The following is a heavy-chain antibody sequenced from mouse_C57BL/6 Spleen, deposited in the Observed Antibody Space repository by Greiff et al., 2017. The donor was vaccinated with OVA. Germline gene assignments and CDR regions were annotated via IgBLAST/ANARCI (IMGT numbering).Heavy chain of an antibody. CDR2: IDPNSGGT. CDR3: ARGERGLTGTLDY. Sequence: VKLQQPGAELVKPGASVKLSCKASGYTFTSYWMHWVKQRPGRGLEWIGRIDPNSGGTKYNEKFKSKATLTVDKPSSTAYMQLSSLTSEDSAVYYCARGERGLTGTLDYWGQGTTLTVSS. V-gene: IGHV1-72*01. D-gene: IGHD4-1*01. CDR1: GYTFTSYW. J-gene: IGHJ2*01.